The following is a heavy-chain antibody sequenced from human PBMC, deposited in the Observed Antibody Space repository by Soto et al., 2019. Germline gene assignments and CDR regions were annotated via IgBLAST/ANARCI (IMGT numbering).Heavy chain of an antibody. Sequence: EGCLRLSCAASGFTFSGSAMHWVRQASGKGLEWVGRIRSKANSYATASGASAKGRIPISRDDSKNTAYLQMNSLKTEDTAVYYCTRNGYSSGSDYWGQGTLVTVSS. CDR3: TRNGYSSGSDY. V-gene: IGHV3-73*01. D-gene: IGHD6-19*01. CDR2: IRSKANSYAT. J-gene: IGHJ4*02. CDR1: GFTFSGSA.